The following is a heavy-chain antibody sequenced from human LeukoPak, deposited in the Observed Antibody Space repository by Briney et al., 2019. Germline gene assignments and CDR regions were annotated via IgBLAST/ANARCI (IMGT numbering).Heavy chain of an antibody. V-gene: IGHV4-59*01. Sequence: SETLSLTCTVSGGFIRSYYWSWIRQPPGKGLEWIGYIYYSGSTNYNPSLKSRVTISVDTSKNQFSLKLSSVTAADTAVYYCARGLETGPDRHFDSWGQGTLVTVSS. CDR2: IYYSGST. CDR3: ARGLETGPDRHFDS. J-gene: IGHJ4*02. D-gene: IGHD1-1*01. CDR1: GGFIRSYY.